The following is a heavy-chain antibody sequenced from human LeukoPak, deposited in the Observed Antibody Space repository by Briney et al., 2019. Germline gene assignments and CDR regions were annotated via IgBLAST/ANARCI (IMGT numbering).Heavy chain of an antibody. CDR1: GYTFTGYY. CDR2: INPNSGGT. V-gene: IGHV1-2*02. J-gene: IGHJ5*02. CDR3: ARQDYYGSGSYYMFYWFDP. D-gene: IGHD3-10*01. Sequence: ASVKVSCKASGYTFTGYYMHWVRQAPGQGLEWMGWINPNSGGTNYAQKFQGRVTMTRDTSISTAYMELSRLRSDDTAVYYCARQDYYGSGSYYMFYWFDPWAREPWSPSPQ.